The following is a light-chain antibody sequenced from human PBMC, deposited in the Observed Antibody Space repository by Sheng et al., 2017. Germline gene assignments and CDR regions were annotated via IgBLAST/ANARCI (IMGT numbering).Light chain of an antibody. CDR2: NDM. J-gene: IGLJ2*01. CDR3: QVWDSSTNHVV. V-gene: IGLV3-21*02. Sequence: SYVLTQPPSVSVAPGQTATLTCEGNNIGSRSVHWYQQRPGQAPVMVVHNDMDRPSGIPDRFSGSNSVNTATLTITSVEAGDEADYYCQVWDSSTNHVVFGRGTTLAVL. CDR1: NIGSRS.